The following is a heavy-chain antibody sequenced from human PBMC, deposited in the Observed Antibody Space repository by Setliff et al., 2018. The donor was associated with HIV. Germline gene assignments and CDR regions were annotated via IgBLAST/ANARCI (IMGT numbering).Heavy chain of an antibody. V-gene: IGHV1-3*01. Sequence: GASVKVSCKTSGYTFTTYSIHWVRQAPGQSLEWMGWINVGKGDTKYSQELQGRITLTTDTSANTAYMELGSLRSDDTAVYFCARGALLAVFDFDHWGQGTMVTVSS. J-gene: IGHJ4*03. CDR1: GYTFTTYS. CDR3: ARGALLAVFDFDH. D-gene: IGHD3-10*01. CDR2: INVGKGDT.